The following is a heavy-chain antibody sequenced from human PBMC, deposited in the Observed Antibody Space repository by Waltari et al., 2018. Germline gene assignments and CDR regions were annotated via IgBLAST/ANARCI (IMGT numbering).Heavy chain of an antibody. CDR1: GYTLPTYS. CDR2: ISAYNGKT. V-gene: IGHV1-18*04. J-gene: IGHJ5*02. Sequence: QVHLEQSGAELKKTGASVKVSCKASGYTLPTYSITWVRQAPGQGLEWMGWISAYNGKTNYAQKFQGRVTMTTDTSTNTAYMELKSLRSDDTAMYYCARRTANTRFDPWGQGSLVTVSS. CDR3: ARRTANTRFDP. D-gene: IGHD5-18*01.